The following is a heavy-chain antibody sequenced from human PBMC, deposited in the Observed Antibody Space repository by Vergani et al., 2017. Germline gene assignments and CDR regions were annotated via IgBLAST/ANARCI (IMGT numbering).Heavy chain of an antibody. D-gene: IGHD2-2*02. Sequence: EVQLLESGGGLVQPGGSLRLSCAASGFTFSSYAMSWVRQAPGKGLEWVSAISGSGGSTYYADSVTGRFTISRDNSKNTLYLQMNSLRAEDTAVYYCAKDLSPDTSCYRDWGQGTLVTVSS. CDR3: AKDLSPDTSCYRD. J-gene: IGHJ4*02. V-gene: IGHV3-23*01. CDR2: ISGSGGST. CDR1: GFTFSSYA.